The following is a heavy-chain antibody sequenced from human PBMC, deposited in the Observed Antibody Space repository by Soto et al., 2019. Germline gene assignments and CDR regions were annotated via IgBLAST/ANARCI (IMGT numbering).Heavy chain of an antibody. Sequence: SETLSLTCTVSGASISSHYWSWIRQPPGKGPEWIGYIYYTGSTNCNPSLKSRVTMSIDTTKSQFSLKLSSVTAADTAVYYCAREHATTVTTFDFWGQGTLVTVSS. D-gene: IGHD4-17*01. J-gene: IGHJ4*02. V-gene: IGHV4-59*11. CDR1: GASISSHY. CDR2: IYYTGST. CDR3: AREHATTVTTFDF.